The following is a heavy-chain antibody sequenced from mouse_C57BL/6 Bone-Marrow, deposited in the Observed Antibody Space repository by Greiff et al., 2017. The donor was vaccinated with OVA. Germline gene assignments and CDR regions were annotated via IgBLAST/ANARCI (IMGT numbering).Heavy chain of an antibody. CDR1: GFSLSTFGMG. V-gene: IGHV8-8*01. CDR2: IWWDDDK. Sequence: QVTLKVCGPGILQPSQTLSLTCSFSGFSLSTFGMGVGWIRQPSGKGLEWLAHIWWDDDKYYNPALKSRLTISKDTSKNQVFLKIANVDTADTATYYCARMTNYYGSSYYAMDYWGQGTSVTVSS. J-gene: IGHJ4*01. D-gene: IGHD1-1*01. CDR3: ARMTNYYGSSYYAMDY.